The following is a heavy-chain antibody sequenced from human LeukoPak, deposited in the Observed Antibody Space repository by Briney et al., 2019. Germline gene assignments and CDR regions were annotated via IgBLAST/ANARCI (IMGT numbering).Heavy chain of an antibody. J-gene: IGHJ4*02. V-gene: IGHV1-18*01. CDR2: ISLYKGNT. CDR3: ARGKDTAMVTPFDY. D-gene: IGHD5-18*01. Sequence: ASVKVSCKASGYTFISFGISWVRQAPGHGLEWIGWISLYKGNTNYAQNVQGRVTMTTDTSTDTAYMELRSLRSDDTAVYYCARGKDTAMVTPFDYWGQGTLVTVSS. CDR1: GYTFISFG.